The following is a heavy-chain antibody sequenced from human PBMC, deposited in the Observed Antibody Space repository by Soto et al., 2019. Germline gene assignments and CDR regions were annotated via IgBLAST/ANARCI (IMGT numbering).Heavy chain of an antibody. CDR1: GGSISSSSYY. CDR2: IYSRGIT. V-gene: IGHV4-39*01. Sequence: QLQLQESGPGLVRPSEPLSLTCTVSGGSISSSSYYWGWIRQPPGKGLEWIGSIYSRGITYYNPSLKSRVTISVDTSKNQFSLELRSVTAADTAVYYCARQDDGSGSWFDPWGQGTLVTVCS. J-gene: IGHJ5*02. D-gene: IGHD3-10*01. CDR3: ARQDDGSGSWFDP.